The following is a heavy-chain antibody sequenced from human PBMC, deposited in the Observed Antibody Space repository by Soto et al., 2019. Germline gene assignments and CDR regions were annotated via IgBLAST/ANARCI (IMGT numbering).Heavy chain of an antibody. V-gene: IGHV2-5*01. Sequence: ESGPTLVNPTQTLTLTCTFSGFSLSTSGVGVGWIRQPPGKALEWLALIYWNDDKRYSPSLKSRLTITKDTSKNQVVLTMTNMDPVYTATYYCAHSAEAIMVRGVLLPHDAFDIWGQGTMVTVSS. CDR3: AHSAEAIMVRGVLLPHDAFDI. D-gene: IGHD3-10*01. CDR1: GFSLSTSGVG. CDR2: IYWNDDK. J-gene: IGHJ3*02.